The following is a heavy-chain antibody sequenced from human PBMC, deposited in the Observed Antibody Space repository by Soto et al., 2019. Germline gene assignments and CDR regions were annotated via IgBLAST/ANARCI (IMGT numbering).Heavy chain of an antibody. CDR2: ISHDGDNQ. Sequence: QVQLVESGGGVVQPGRSLRVSCVASGFTFSNFAMYWVRQAPGKGLEWVALISHDGDNQYYADSLKGRFTVSRDNSKGDLYLQMTSPRPDDTAIYYGVRRIPVPGPYGAFDLWGQGTMVTVSS. V-gene: IGHV3-30*03. CDR1: GFTFSNFA. D-gene: IGHD2-2*01. J-gene: IGHJ3*01. CDR3: VRRIPVPGPYGAFDL.